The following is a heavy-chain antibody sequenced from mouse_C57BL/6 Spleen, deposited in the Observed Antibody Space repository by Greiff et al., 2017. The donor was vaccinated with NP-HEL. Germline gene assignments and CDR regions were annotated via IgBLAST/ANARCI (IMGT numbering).Heavy chain of an antibody. Sequence: EVQLVESEGGLVQPGSSMKLSCTASGFTFSDYYMAWVRQVPEKGLEWVANINYDGSSTYYLDSLKSRFIISRDNAKNILYLQMSSLKSEDTATYYCASERGSSHWDFDVWGTGTTVTVSS. V-gene: IGHV5-16*01. CDR1: GFTFSDYY. J-gene: IGHJ1*03. D-gene: IGHD1-1*01. CDR2: INYDGSST. CDR3: ASERGSSHWDFDV.